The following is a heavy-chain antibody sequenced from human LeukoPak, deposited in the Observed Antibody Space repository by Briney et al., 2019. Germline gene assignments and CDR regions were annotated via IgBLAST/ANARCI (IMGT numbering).Heavy chain of an antibody. D-gene: IGHD3-9*01. Sequence: PGGSLRLSCAASGFTFSNYGMHWVRQAPGKGLEWVTVVSYDGSNKYYADSVKGRFTVSRDNSKNTLYLQMNSLRAEDTAVYYCAREGSYFDWGQGTLVTVSS. CDR3: AREGSYFD. CDR1: GFTFSNYG. J-gene: IGHJ4*02. V-gene: IGHV3-30*03. CDR2: VSYDGSNK.